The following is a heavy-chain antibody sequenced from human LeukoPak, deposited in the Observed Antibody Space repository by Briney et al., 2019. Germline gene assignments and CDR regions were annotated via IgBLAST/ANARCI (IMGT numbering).Heavy chain of an antibody. D-gene: IGHD6-13*01. Sequence: GGSLTLSCSASAFTFSYYAVHWVRQSPGKGLEWVAGISYDGSDEYYAESVKGRFTISRDNSKNTLYLQMNSLRPEDTSVYYCARDVEQLVLSSAFDIWGQGTMVTVSS. J-gene: IGHJ3*02. CDR2: ISYDGSDE. CDR1: AFTFSYYA. CDR3: ARDVEQLVLSSAFDI. V-gene: IGHV3-30*01.